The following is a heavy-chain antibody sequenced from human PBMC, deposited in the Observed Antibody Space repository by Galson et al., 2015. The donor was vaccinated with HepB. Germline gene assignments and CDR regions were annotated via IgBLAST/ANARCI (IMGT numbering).Heavy chain of an antibody. V-gene: IGHV3-30*04. Sequence: SLRLSCAASGFTLSSYTVYWVRQAPGKGLEWVSSISYDGTNKYYPDSVKGRFSISRDNARNTVYLQMNDLRPEDTAVYYCAQWRGFASWGQGTVVTVSP. D-gene: IGHD2-8*01. CDR1: GFTLSSYT. J-gene: IGHJ5*01. CDR2: ISYDGTNK. CDR3: AQWRGFAS.